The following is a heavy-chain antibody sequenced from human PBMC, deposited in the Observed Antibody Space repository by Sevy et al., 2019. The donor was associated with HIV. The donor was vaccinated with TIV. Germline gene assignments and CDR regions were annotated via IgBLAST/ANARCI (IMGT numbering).Heavy chain of an antibody. CDR1: GYSFTSYW. V-gene: IGHV5-51*01. D-gene: IGHD2-15*01. J-gene: IGHJ4*02. CDR2: IYPGDSDT. Sequence: GESLKISCKGSGYSFTSYWIGWVRQMPGKGLEWMGIIYPGDSDTRYSPSFQGQVTISADKSISTAYLQWSSLKASDTAMYYCATLSGGSWFAQVFDYWGQGTLVTVSS. CDR3: ATLSGGSWFAQVFDY.